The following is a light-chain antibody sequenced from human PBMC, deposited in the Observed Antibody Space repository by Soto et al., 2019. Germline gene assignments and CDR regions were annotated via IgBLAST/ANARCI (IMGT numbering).Light chain of an antibody. CDR3: SSYTSSITLCV. J-gene: IGLJ1*01. CDR1: SSDVGGYNY. CDR2: EVS. Sequence: QSVLTQPASVSGSPGQSITISCTGTSSDVGGYNYVSWYQQHPGKAPKLMIYEVSNRPSGVSNRFSGSKSGNTASLTISGLQAEDEADYYCSSYTSSITLCVFGTGTKVTVL. V-gene: IGLV2-14*01.